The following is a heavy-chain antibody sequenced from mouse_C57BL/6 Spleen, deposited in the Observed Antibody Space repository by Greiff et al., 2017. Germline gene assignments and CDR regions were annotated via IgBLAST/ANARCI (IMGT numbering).Heavy chain of an antibody. CDR3: TRGGSV. Sequence: EVQLQQSGAELVRPGASVKLSCTASGFNIKDYYMHWVKQRPEQSLEWIGRIDPEDGDTESAPKVQGKVTMTSDTSSLTSYLQLIILTSEATAVYYCTRGGSVWGTGTTVTVSS. V-gene: IGHV14-1*01. CDR2: IDPEDGDT. D-gene: IGHD1-1*02. J-gene: IGHJ1*03. CDR1: GFNIKDYY.